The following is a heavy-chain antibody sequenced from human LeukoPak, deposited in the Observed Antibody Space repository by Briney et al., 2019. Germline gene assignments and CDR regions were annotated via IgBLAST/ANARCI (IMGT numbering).Heavy chain of an antibody. CDR1: GGSISSSNW. J-gene: IGHJ4*02. V-gene: IGHV4-4*02. CDR3: AVPNFDWLLKGPLVY. CDR2: IYHSGST. Sequence: PSETLSLTCAVSGGSISSSNWWSWVRQPPGKGLEWIGEIYHSGSTNYNPSLKSRVTISVDKSKNQFSLKLSSVTAADTAVYYCAVPNFDWLLKGPLVYWGQGTLVTVSS. D-gene: IGHD3-9*01.